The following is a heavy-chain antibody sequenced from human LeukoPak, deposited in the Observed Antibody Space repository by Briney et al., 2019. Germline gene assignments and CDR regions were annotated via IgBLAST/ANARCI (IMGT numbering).Heavy chain of an antibody. CDR1: GYTFTGYY. J-gene: IGHJ4*02. V-gene: IGHV1-69*13. CDR3: ARVRLAGQQLEKYFDY. Sequence: ASVKVSCKASGYTFTGYYMHWVRQAPGQGLEWMGGIIPIFGTANYAQKFQGRVTITADESTSTAYMELSSLRSEDTAVYYCARVRLAGQQLEKYFDYWGQGTLVTVSS. D-gene: IGHD6-13*01. CDR2: IIPIFGTA.